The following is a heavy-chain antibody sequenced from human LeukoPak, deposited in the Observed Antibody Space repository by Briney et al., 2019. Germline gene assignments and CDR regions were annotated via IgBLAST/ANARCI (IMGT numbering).Heavy chain of an antibody. J-gene: IGHJ4*02. CDR3: AKGSAVADISFDY. V-gene: IGHV3-23*01. Sequence: PGGSLRLSCAASGFTFSSYVMSWVRQAPGKGLEWVSAISGSGSSTYYADSVQGRFTISRDNSKNTLYLQMNSLRAEDTAVYYCAKGSAVADISFDYWGQGTLVTVSS. D-gene: IGHD6-19*01. CDR2: ISGSGSST. CDR1: GFTFSSYV.